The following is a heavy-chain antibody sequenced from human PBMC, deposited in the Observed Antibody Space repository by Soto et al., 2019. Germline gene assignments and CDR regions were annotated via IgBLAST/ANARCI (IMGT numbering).Heavy chain of an antibody. V-gene: IGHV3-23*01. CDR2: ISTSGGTT. J-gene: IGHJ4*02. Sequence: GGSLRLSCAASGFTFSSYAMSWVRQAPGKGLGWVSAISTSGGTTFYADSVKGRFTISRDNSRNTLYLQMNSLRAEDTAIYYCARDLWQQRGYFDFWGQGTVVTVSS. CDR1: GFTFSSYA. CDR3: ARDLWQQRGYFDF. D-gene: IGHD6-13*01.